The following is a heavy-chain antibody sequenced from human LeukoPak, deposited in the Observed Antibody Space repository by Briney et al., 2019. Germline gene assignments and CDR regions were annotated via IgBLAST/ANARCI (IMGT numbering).Heavy chain of an antibody. CDR3: ALPAKGAFFYYYMEV. Sequence: ASVKVSCKASAYTSPNYGITWVRQAPGRGLEWMGWISTYNGNTQYAQKFQGRVTMTTDTPTKAVYMELRSLRSNDTAVYYCALPAKGAFFYYYMEVWGKGTTVTVSS. CDR1: AYTSPNYG. J-gene: IGHJ6*03. CDR2: ISTYNGNT. V-gene: IGHV1-18*01. D-gene: IGHD2-2*01.